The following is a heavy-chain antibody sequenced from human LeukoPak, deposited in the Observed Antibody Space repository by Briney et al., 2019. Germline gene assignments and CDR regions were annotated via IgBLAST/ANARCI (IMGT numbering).Heavy chain of an antibody. V-gene: IGHV3-30*02. D-gene: IGHD3-22*01. CDR3: AKGGYSYDSSGHNYFDY. CDR2: IRYDGSKK. Sequence: GGSLRLSCAASGFTFSTFWMHWVRQAPGKGLEWVAFIRYDGSKKYYADVVKGRFTISRDNSKNTLYLQMNSLRAEDTAVYYCAKGGYSYDSSGHNYFDYWGQGTLVTVSS. CDR1: GFTFSTFW. J-gene: IGHJ4*02.